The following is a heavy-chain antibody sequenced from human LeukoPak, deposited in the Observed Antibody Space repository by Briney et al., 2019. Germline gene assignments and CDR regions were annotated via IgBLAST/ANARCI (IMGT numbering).Heavy chain of an antibody. J-gene: IGHJ4*02. CDR3: ARLDYYDSSVYYFDY. D-gene: IGHD3-22*01. V-gene: IGHV4-30-2*01. CDR1: GGSISSGGYY. Sequence: SETLSLTCTVSGGSISSGGYYWSWIRQPPGKGLEWIGYIYHSGSTYYNPSLKSRVTISVDRSKNQFSLKLSSVTAADTAVYYCARLDYYDSSVYYFDYWGQGALVTVSS. CDR2: IYHSGST.